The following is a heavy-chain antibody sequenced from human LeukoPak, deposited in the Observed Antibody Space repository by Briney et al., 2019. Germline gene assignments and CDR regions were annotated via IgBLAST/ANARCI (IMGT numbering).Heavy chain of an antibody. CDR2: IYASGST. V-gene: IGHV4-4*07. J-gene: IGHJ4*02. CDR1: GGSISSYY. Sequence: SETLSLTCTVSGGSISSYYWSWIRQPGGKGLEWIGRIYASGSTNYNPSLKSRVTMSVDTSKNQFSLKLSSVTAADAAVYYCARPLDTYSSGWYQAPSGYWGQGTLVTVSS. CDR3: ARPLDTYSSGWYQAPSGY. D-gene: IGHD6-19*01.